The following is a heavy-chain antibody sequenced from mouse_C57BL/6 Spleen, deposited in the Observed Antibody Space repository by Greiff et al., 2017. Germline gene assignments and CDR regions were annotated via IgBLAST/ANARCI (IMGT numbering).Heavy chain of an antibody. D-gene: IGHD2-4*01. CDR2: IWSGGST. J-gene: IGHJ4*01. Sequence: QVQLQQSGPGLVQPSQSLSITCTVSGFSLTSYGVHWVRQSPGKGLEWLGVIWSGGSTAYNAAFISRLSISKDNSKSQVFFKMNSRQADDAAIDYCARKGGDYDNAMDYWGQGTSVTVSS. CDR1: GFSLTSYG. CDR3: ARKGGDYDNAMDY. V-gene: IGHV2-2*01.